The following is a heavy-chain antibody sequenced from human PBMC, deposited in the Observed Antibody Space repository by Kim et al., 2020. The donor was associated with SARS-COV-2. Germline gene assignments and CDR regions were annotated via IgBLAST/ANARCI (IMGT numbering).Heavy chain of an antibody. J-gene: IGHJ6*02. CDR1: GGSFSGYY. D-gene: IGHD3-10*01. V-gene: IGHV4-34*01. CDR2: INHSGST. Sequence: SETLSLTCAVYGGSFSGYYWSWIRQPPGKGLEWIGEINHSGSTNYNPSLKSRVTISVDTSKNQFSLKLSSVTAADTAVYYCARRRSGRWGSGSPHRLNYYYYYGMDVWGQGTTVTVSS. CDR3: ARRRSGRWGSGSPHRLNYYYYYGMDV.